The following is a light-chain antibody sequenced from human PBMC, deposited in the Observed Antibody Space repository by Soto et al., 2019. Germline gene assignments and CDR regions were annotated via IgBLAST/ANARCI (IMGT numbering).Light chain of an antibody. CDR1: SSNIGSNY. V-gene: IGLV1-47*01. J-gene: IGLJ2*01. CDR3: AAWDDTLNGLV. Sequence: QPVLTQPPSASGTPGQRVTISCSGSSSNIGSNYVYWYQQVPGTAPRLLMYRASQRPSGVPDRFSGSKSGTSASLAISGLQSEDDADYYCAAWDDTLNGLVFGGGTKLTVL. CDR2: RAS.